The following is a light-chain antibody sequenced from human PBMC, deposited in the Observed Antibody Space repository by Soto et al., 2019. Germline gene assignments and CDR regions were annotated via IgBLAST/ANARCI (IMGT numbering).Light chain of an antibody. Sequence: DIVMTQSPDSLAVSLGEWATIHCKSSQSVLYSAKNKNFLTWYQQKPGQPPKLLIYWASTRESGVPDRFTGSGSGTDFTLTINSLQAEDVAVYYCQQHYINPITFGQGTRLEIK. J-gene: IGKJ5*01. V-gene: IGKV4-1*01. CDR2: WAS. CDR3: QQHYINPIT. CDR1: QSVLYSAKNKNF.